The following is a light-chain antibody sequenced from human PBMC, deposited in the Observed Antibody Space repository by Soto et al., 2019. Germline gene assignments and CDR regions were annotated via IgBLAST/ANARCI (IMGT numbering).Light chain of an antibody. Sequence: VVTQEPSLTVSPGGTVTLTCGSSTGAVTNGHYPYWFQQKPGQAPRTLIYDTTNRHSWTPARFSGSLLGGKAALTLSGAQPEDEAEYYCLLSYNGPYVFGTGTKVTV. CDR3: LLSYNGPYV. V-gene: IGLV7-46*01. J-gene: IGLJ1*01. CDR2: DTT. CDR1: TGAVTNGHY.